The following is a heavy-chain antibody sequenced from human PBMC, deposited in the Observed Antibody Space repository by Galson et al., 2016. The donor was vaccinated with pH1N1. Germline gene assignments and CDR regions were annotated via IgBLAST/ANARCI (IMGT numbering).Heavy chain of an antibody. D-gene: IGHD4-17*01. CDR2: IYLGGSLI. V-gene: IGHV5-51*01. J-gene: IGHJ3*02. Sequence: SGAEVKKPGESLKISCKGSGYRFPSSWIGWVRQMPGKGLEWMGIIYLGGSLIRYRPSFQGQVTISADKSVNIVYLEWVSLKASDTAMYYCARQNDYGDYRGDAFDIWGQGTMDTVSS. CDR3: ARQNDYGDYRGDAFDI. CDR1: GYRFPSSW.